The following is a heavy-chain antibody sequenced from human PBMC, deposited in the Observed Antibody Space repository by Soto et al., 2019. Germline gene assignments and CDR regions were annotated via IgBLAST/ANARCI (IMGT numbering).Heavy chain of an antibody. CDR3: ARGQGIVMIPVPVGIVNRPKPTGFDY. CDR1: GFTFSSYA. J-gene: IGHJ4*02. Sequence: EVQLLESGGGLARPGGALRLCCTASGFTFSSYAMTWVRQAPGKGLAWVSGISGSGGTTHYTDAVKGRFTVSRDNSNNTVCLQMNSLRVEDTAVYYCARGQGIVMIPVPVGIVNRPKPTGFDYWGQGTLVTVST. D-gene: IGHD2-15*01. CDR2: ISGSGGTT. V-gene: IGHV3-23*01.